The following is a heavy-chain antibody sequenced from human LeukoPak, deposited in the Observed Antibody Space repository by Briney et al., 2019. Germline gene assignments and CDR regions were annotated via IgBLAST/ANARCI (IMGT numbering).Heavy chain of an antibody. CDR3: ARHGSGWSFDF. J-gene: IGHJ4*02. CDR1: GDSITTYY. CDR2: VYYNGSP. D-gene: IGHD6-19*01. V-gene: IGHV4-59*08. Sequence: SETLSLTCTVSGDSITTYYWSWIPQPPGKGLEWIGYVYYNGSPNYNPSLKGRLTISIHTSKNQFSLQLSSVTATDTAVYYCARHGSGWSFDFWGQGNLVSVSS.